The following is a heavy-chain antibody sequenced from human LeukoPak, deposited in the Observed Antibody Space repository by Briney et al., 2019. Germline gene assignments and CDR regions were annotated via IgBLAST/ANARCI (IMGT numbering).Heavy chain of an antibody. CDR1: GYTFTRYR. D-gene: IGHD3-16*01. Sequence: ASVTVSCKASGYTFTRYRISWVRQAPGQGVEWMGWISAYNGNTNYAQKLQGRVTMTTDTYTSTAYMELRSLRSDDTAVYYCASSFGGFTFDYWGQGTLVTVSS. CDR2: ISAYNGNT. CDR3: ASSFGGFTFDY. V-gene: IGHV1-18*01. J-gene: IGHJ4*02.